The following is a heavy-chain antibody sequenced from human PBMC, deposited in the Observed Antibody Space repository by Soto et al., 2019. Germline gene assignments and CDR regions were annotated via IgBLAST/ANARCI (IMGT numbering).Heavy chain of an antibody. J-gene: IGHJ4*02. D-gene: IGHD2-2*01. CDR3: AHRGIYCSSTSCHEFDY. CDR1: GFSLSTSGVG. V-gene: IGHV2-5*02. CDR2: IYWDDDK. Sequence: SGPTLVNPTQTLTLTCTFSGFSLSTSGVGVGWIRQPPGKALEWLALIYWDDDKRYSPSLKSRLTITKDTSKNQVVLTMTNMDPVDTATYYCAHRGIYCSSTSCHEFDYWGQGTLVTVSS.